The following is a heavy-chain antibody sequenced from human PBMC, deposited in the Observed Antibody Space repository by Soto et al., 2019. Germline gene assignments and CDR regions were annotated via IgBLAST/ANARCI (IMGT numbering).Heavy chain of an antibody. D-gene: IGHD1-26*01. V-gene: IGHV3-30-3*01. CDR3: ARDGYSGRSDGFDI. J-gene: IGHJ3*02. Sequence: QEQLVESGGGVVQPGRSLRLSCAGSGFTFGAYTMHWVRQPPGKGLEWVAVISYDGNSERYTDPVKGRFTVSRDNSKSTVFLQMNSLKFEDAAVYYCARDGYSGRSDGFDIWGQGTMVTVSP. CDR1: GFTFGAYT. CDR2: ISYDGNSE.